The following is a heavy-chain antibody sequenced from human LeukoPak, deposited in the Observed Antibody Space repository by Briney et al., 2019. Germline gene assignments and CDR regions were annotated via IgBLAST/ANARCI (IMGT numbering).Heavy chain of an antibody. J-gene: IGHJ4*02. CDR2: IRDSGSST. V-gene: IGHV3-23*01. CDR1: GFTFSSYA. Sequence: GGSLRLSCAASGFTFSSYAMSWVRQAPGKGLEWVSAIRDSGSSTHYADSVKGRFTTSRDNSKNTLFLQMNSLGAEDTAIYYCAKYGPQDSGSSHFDYWGQGALVTVSS. D-gene: IGHD1-26*01. CDR3: AKYGPQDSGSSHFDY.